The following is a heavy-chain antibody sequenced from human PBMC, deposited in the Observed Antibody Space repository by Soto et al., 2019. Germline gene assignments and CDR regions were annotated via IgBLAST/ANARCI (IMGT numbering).Heavy chain of an antibody. Sequence: PSETLSLTCTVSGVSVSIGSHYWSWIRQPPWKGLEWIAYIYHSGSTDYNPSLKSRVTISVYLSRSQFSLRLDSVTAADTAVYYCARANGSGSYYNIGYYYYYGMDVWGQGTTVTVS. CDR3: ARANGSGSYYNIGYYYYYGMDV. CDR2: IYHSGST. J-gene: IGHJ6*02. V-gene: IGHV4-61*01. CDR1: GVSVSIGSHY. D-gene: IGHD3-10*01.